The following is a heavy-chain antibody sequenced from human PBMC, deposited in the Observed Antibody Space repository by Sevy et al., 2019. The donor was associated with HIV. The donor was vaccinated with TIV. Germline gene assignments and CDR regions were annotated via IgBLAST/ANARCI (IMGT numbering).Heavy chain of an antibody. CDR3: AREGCTRPNDY. Sequence: GGSLRLSCAASGFAFYDYSMSWIRQAPGKGLEWVATVSFGCGKINYADSVKGRFTISRDNSKNSFYLQMDNLRVEDTALYYCAREGCTRPNDYWGQGTRVTVSS. V-gene: IGHV3-23*01. CDR2: VSFGCGKI. J-gene: IGHJ4*02. D-gene: IGHD2-8*01. CDR1: GFAFYDYS.